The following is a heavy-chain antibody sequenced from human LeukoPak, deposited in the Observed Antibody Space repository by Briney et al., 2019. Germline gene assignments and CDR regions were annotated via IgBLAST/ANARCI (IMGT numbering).Heavy chain of an antibody. Sequence: GGSLRLSCVTSGFTLNVYDMHWVRQAKGKGLEWVSAIGTLHDAYYPDSVKGRFTISRENARNSLYLQMNSLTAGDTAVYYCVRGCTYCNWKTWFDPWGQGTLVTVFS. V-gene: IGHV3-13*01. CDR3: VRGCTYCNWKTWFDP. J-gene: IGHJ5*02. CDR1: GFTLNVYD. CDR2: IGTLHDA. D-gene: IGHD2/OR15-2a*01.